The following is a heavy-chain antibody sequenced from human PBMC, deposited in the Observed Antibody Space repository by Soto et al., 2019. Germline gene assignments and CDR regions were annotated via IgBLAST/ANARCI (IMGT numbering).Heavy chain of an antibody. Sequence: EVHLSEFGGGLVQPGGSLRLSCAASGFTFSSYALSWVRQAPGKGLEWISSISGGAGTTYYADSVKGRFTISRDNSRNTLYLRMNSLTAEDTAVYYCAKDRSGGVTTIFDYWGQGTLVTVSS. D-gene: IGHD5-12*01. CDR3: AKDRSGGVTTIFDY. V-gene: IGHV3-23*01. J-gene: IGHJ4*02. CDR1: GFTFSSYA. CDR2: ISGGAGTT.